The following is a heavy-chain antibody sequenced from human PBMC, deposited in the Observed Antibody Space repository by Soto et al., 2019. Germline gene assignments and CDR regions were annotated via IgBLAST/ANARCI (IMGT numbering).Heavy chain of an antibody. Sequence: EVQLVQSGGGLVQPGGSLRLSCVGSGFTFTDFYMNWVRQAPGKGLEWVANIRPDGSETNYVESVKGRFTTSRDNAKDSLFLQMNSLRAGDTAVNYGAGWGGHDYTYRGQGILVTVSS. D-gene: IGHD4-4*01. CDR3: AGWGGHDYTY. CDR1: GFTFTDFY. V-gene: IGHV3-7*03. J-gene: IGHJ4*02. CDR2: IRPDGSET.